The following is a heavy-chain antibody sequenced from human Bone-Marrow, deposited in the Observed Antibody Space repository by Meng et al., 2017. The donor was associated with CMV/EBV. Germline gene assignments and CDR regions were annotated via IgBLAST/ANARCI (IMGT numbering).Heavy chain of an antibody. V-gene: IGHV1-2*02. CDR1: GYTFTAYY. CDR3: ANSRYSSSWYVF. D-gene: IGHD5-18*01. Sequence: ASVKVSCKASGYTFTAYYMHWLRQAPGQGLEWMGWINPSSGGTSYAQKYQGRVTMTTDTSISTAYMELSNLTSDDTAVFYCANSRYSSSWYVFWGQGTRVTGSS. CDR2: INPSSGGT. J-gene: IGHJ5*01.